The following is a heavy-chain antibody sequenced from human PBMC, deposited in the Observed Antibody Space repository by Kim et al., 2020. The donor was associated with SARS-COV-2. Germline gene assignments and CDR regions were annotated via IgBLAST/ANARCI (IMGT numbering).Heavy chain of an antibody. V-gene: IGHV3-74*01. CDR3: VCHSFG. Sequence: GGSLRLSCEASGFTLSSYGIHWVRQAPGKGLEWVALISLDGSTTTYADSVKGRFTISRDKAKNTVYLQMDSLGDEDSAVYYCVCHSFGRGQGTLVTVSS. CDR2: ISLDGSTT. J-gene: IGHJ1*01. D-gene: IGHD5-18*01. CDR1: GFTLSSYG.